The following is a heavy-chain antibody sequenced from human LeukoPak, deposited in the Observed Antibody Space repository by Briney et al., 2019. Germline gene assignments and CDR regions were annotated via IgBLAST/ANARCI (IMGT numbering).Heavy chain of an antibody. CDR1: GFTVSSNY. J-gene: IGHJ4*02. CDR3: ARLYSSGWIDY. CDR2: IYSGGST. V-gene: IGHV3-53*01. Sequence: PGGSLRLSCAASGFTVSSNYMSWVRPAPGKGLEWVSVIYSGGSTYYADSVKGRFTISRDNSKNTLYLQMNSLRAEDTAVYYCARLYSSGWIDYWGQGTLVTVSS. D-gene: IGHD6-19*01.